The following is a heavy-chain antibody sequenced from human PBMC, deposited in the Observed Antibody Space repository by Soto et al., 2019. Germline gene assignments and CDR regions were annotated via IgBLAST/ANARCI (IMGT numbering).Heavy chain of an antibody. Sequence: QVQLVESGGVVVQPGRSLRLSCAASGFTFSSYGMHWVRQAPGKGLEWVAVIWYDGSNKYYADSVKGRFTISRDNSKNTLYLQMNSLRAEDTAVYYCAREGSSWYGWFDPWGQGTLVTVSS. V-gene: IGHV3-33*01. D-gene: IGHD6-13*01. CDR3: AREGSSWYGWFDP. CDR2: IWYDGSNK. CDR1: GFTFSSYG. J-gene: IGHJ5*02.